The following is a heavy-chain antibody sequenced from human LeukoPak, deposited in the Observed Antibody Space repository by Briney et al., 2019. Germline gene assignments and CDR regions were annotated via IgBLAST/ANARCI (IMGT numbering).Heavy chain of an antibody. CDR1: GFTFSSYS. Sequence: GGSLRLSCAASGFTFSSYSMNWVRQAPGKGLEWVSSITSRSSYIYYADSVKGRFTISRDNAKNSLYLQMNSLRAEDTAVYYCARVPHDIVVVVAATPDYWGQGTRVTVSS. D-gene: IGHD2-15*01. J-gene: IGHJ4*02. CDR3: ARVPHDIVVVVAATPDY. CDR2: ITSRSSYI. V-gene: IGHV3-21*01.